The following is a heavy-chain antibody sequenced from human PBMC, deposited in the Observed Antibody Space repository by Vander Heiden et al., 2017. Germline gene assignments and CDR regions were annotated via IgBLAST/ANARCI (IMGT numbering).Heavy chain of an antibody. CDR3: AILPLVVAASRPAFDI. Sequence: QVQLVESGGGVVQPGRSLRLPCAASGFTFSSYGMHWVRQAPGKGLEWVAVISYDGSNKYYADSVKGRFTISRDNSKNTLYLQMNSLRAEDTAVYYCAILPLVVAASRPAFDIWGQGTMVTVSS. J-gene: IGHJ3*02. CDR1: GFTFSSYG. V-gene: IGHV3-30*03. CDR2: ISYDGSNK. D-gene: IGHD2-15*01.